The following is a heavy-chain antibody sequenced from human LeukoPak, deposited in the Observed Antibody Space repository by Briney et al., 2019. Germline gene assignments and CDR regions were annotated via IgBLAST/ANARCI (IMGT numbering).Heavy chain of an antibody. V-gene: IGHV4-30-2*01. CDR2: IYHSGST. Sequence: SETLSLTCTVSGGSISSGGYYWSWIRQPPGKGLEWIGYIYHSGSTYYNPSLKSRVTISVDRSKNQFSLKLSSVTAADTAVYYCARGNHSGDFDCWGQGTLVTVSS. J-gene: IGHJ4*02. D-gene: IGHD7-27*01. CDR3: ARGNHSGDFDC. CDR1: GGSISSGGYY.